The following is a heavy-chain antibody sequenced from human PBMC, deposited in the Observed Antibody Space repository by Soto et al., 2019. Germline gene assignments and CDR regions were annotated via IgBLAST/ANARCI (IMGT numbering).Heavy chain of an antibody. CDR3: ARSYYGSGSYYFGVAFDI. CDR1: GYTFTGYY. V-gene: IGHV1-2*04. D-gene: IGHD3-10*01. Sequence: QVQLVQSGAEVKKPGASVKVSCKASGYTFTGYYMHWVRQAPGQGLEWMGWINPNSGGTNYAQKFQGWVTMTRGTSISTDDMELSRLRADDTAVYYCARSYYGSGSYYFGVAFDIWGQGTMVTVSS. CDR2: INPNSGGT. J-gene: IGHJ3*02.